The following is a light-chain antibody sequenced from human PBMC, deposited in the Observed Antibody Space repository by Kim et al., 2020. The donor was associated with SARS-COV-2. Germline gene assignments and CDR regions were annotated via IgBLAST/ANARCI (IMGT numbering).Light chain of an antibody. CDR1: SSNIGSKT. V-gene: IGLV1-44*01. J-gene: IGLJ2*01. Sequence: GQRVTISWSGSSSNIGSKTVNWYQELPGTAPKLLSYSNNQRPSGVPDRLSGSKSGTSASLAISGLQSEDEADYYCAAWDDSLNGPVFGGGTQLTVL. CDR3: AAWDDSLNGPV. CDR2: SNN.